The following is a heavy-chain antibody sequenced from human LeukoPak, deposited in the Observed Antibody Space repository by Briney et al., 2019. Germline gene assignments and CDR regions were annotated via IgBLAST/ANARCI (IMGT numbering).Heavy chain of an antibody. CDR3: AKGRYSGSYLYYFDY. CDR1: GFTFRSYG. CDR2: IRYDGSKK. D-gene: IGHD1-26*01. J-gene: IGHJ4*02. V-gene: IGHV3-30*02. Sequence: GGSLRLSCAASGFTFRSYGMHWVRQAPGKGLEWVTFIRYDGSKKYYADSVKGRFTISRDNSKNTLYLQMNSLRAEDTAVYYCAKGRYSGSYLYYFDYWGQGTLVTVSS.